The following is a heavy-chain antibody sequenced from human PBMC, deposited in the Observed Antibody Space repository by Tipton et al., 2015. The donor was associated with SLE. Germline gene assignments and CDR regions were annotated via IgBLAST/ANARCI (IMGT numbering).Heavy chain of an antibody. CDR3: ARDEYRYCSRTSCHGYFDP. CDR1: GGSFSGYY. Sequence: TLSLTCAVYGGSFSGYYWSWIRQPPGKGLEWIGEINHSGSTNYNPSLKSRVTISVDTSKNQFSLKLSSVTAADTAVYYCARDEYRYCSRTSCHGYFDPWGQGTLVTVSS. V-gene: IGHV4-34*01. D-gene: IGHD2-2*01. CDR2: INHSGST. J-gene: IGHJ5*02.